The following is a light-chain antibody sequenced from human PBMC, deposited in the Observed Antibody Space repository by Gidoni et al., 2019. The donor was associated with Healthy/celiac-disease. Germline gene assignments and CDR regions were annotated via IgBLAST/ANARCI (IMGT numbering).Light chain of an antibody. CDR1: QSVSSY. CDR2: DAS. J-gene: IGKJ4*01. Sequence: EIVLTQSPATLSLSPGERATRSCRASQSVSSYLAWYQQKPGQATRLLIYDASNRATGLPARFSGSGSVTDFTLTISSLEPEDFAVYYCQQRSNWPPALTFGGGTKVEIK. V-gene: IGKV3-11*01. CDR3: QQRSNWPPALT.